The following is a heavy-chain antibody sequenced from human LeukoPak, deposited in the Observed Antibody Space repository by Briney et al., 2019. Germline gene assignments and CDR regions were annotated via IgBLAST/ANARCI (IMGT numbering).Heavy chain of an antibody. CDR3: ARGPLAAAGPTPFDY. CDR1: GDSISSGGYY. D-gene: IGHD6-13*01. Sequence: SQTLSLTCTVSGDSISSGGYYWSWIRQHPGKGLEWIGYIYYSGSTYYNPSLKSRITISIDTSKNQFSLKLSSVTAADTAVYYCARGPLAAAGPTPFDYWGQGTLVTVSS. CDR2: IYYSGST. J-gene: IGHJ4*02. V-gene: IGHV4-31*03.